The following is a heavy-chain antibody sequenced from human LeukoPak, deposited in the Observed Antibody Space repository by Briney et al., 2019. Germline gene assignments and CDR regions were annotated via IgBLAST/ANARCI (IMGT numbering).Heavy chain of an antibody. CDR2: ISRDGRSI. CDR1: RFTFSDYY. Sequence: GGSVRLSCADCRFTFSDYYMSWIGQAPAAGLEWVSYISRDGRSIHYADSGTGRFTSSRDNTKKSLYLQMNSLTDEDTAVYYCASLYAVGIGFDYWGQGTPVSVSS. J-gene: IGHJ4*02. V-gene: IGHV3-11*01. CDR3: ASLYAVGIGFDY. D-gene: IGHD2-21*01.